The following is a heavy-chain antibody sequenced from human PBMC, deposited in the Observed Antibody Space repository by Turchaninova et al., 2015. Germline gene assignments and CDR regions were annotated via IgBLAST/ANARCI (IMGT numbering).Heavy chain of an antibody. V-gene: IGHV4-61*01. CDR3: ARDPSSGWYYFDY. J-gene: IGHJ4*02. CDR1: GGSVTRGSYY. Sequence: QVQLQASGPGLVKPSEPLSLTCTVSGGSVTRGSYYRIWIRQPTGKGLEGIGDINYSGSTNYNPSLKSRVTISVDTSKNQFSLKLSSVTAADTAVYYSARDPSSGWYYFDYWGQGTLVTVSS. CDR2: INYSGST. D-gene: IGHD6-19*01.